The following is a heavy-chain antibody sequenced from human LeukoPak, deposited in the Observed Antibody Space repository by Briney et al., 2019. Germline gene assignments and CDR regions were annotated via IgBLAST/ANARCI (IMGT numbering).Heavy chain of an antibody. CDR3: VRGRRWFDP. CDR1: YFTVSDNY. Sequence: GGSLRLSCAATYFTVSDNYMNWVRQSPGKGLEWVAVIHSTGTAYYADSVRDRFTISRDNSKNSLYFQMNGLRAEDTAVYYCVRGRRWFDPWGQGTLVIVSS. V-gene: IGHV3-53*01. J-gene: IGHJ5*02. CDR2: IHSTGTA.